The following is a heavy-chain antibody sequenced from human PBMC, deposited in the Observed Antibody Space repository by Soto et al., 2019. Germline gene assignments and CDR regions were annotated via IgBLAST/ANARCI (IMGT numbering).Heavy chain of an antibody. Sequence: PSETLSLTCAVYGGSFSGYYWSWIRQPPGKGLEWIGEINHSGSTNYNPSLKSRVTISVDTSKNQFSLKLSSVTAADTAVYYCARRIAVAPPNVWGQGTLVTVSS. CDR3: ARRIAVAPPNV. CDR2: INHSGST. CDR1: GGSFSGYY. D-gene: IGHD6-19*01. J-gene: IGHJ4*02. V-gene: IGHV4-34*01.